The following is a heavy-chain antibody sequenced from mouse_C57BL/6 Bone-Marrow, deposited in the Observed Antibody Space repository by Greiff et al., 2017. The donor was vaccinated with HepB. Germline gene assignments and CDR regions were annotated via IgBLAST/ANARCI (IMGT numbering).Heavy chain of an antibody. J-gene: IGHJ3*01. Sequence: EVQLQQSGPELVKPGASVKIPCKASGYTFTDYNMDWVKQSHGKSLEWIGDINPNNGGTIYNQKFKGKATLTVDKSSSTAYMELRSLTSEDTAVYYCARTSYDYDRAWFAYWGQGTLVTVSA. V-gene: IGHV1-18*01. D-gene: IGHD2-4*01. CDR1: GYTFTDYN. CDR3: ARTSYDYDRAWFAY. CDR2: INPNNGGT.